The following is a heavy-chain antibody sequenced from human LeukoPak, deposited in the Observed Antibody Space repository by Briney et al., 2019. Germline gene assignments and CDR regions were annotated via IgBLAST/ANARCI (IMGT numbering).Heavy chain of an antibody. J-gene: IGHJ4*02. CDR1: GGSISDYF. CDR2: ISVTDST. V-gene: IGHV4-4*07. Sequence: SETLSLTRTVSGGSISDYFWSWIRQPAGKGLEWIGRISVTDSTNYNPSLTSRVTMSVHTSKNQFSVNLRSLSAADTAVYYCARLRRDSSGWSADDSWGQGTLVTVSS. D-gene: IGHD6-19*01. CDR3: ARLRRDSSGWSADDS.